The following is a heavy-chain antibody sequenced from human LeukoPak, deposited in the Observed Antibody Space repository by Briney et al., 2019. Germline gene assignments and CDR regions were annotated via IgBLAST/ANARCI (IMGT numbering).Heavy chain of an antibody. CDR2: ISSSSSYI. V-gene: IGHV3-21*01. J-gene: IGHJ4*02. CDR1: GFTFSSYS. D-gene: IGHD6-13*01. CDR3: ARGFVAADGLYYFDY. Sequence: GGSLRLSCAASGFTFSSYSMNWVRQAPGKGLEWVSSISSSSSYIYYADSIKGRFTVSRDNTQNSLYLQVNSLRAEDTAVYYCARGFVAADGLYYFDYWGQGTLVTVSS.